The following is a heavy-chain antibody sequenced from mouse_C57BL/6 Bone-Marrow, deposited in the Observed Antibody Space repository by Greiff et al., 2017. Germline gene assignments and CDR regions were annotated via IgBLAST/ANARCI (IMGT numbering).Heavy chain of an antibody. D-gene: IGHD2-4*01. J-gene: IGHJ2*01. CDR2: ISSGGDYT. CDR3: TSVYDYDRGFDY. CDR1: GFTFSSYA. V-gene: IGHV5-9-1*02. Sequence: EVQLAESGEGLVKPGGSLKLSCAASGFTFSSYAMSWVRQTPEKRLECVAYISSGGDYTYYTDTVKGRFTFSRDNARNTLYLQMSSLKSEDTAMYYCTSVYDYDRGFDYGGQGTTLTVSS.